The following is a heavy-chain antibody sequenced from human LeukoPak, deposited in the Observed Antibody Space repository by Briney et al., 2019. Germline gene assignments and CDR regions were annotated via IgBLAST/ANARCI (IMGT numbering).Heavy chain of an antibody. CDR1: GGSITSSAYY. CDR2: IYYTGST. D-gene: IGHD3-10*01. V-gene: IGHV4-39*01. CDR3: ARWFGKTLAGVY. J-gene: IGHJ4*02. Sequence: PSETLSLTCTVSGGSITSSAYYWGWIRQPPGKGLEWIGTIYYTGSTYYNPSLKSRVIISVDTSKNQFSLKLSSVTATDTAVYYCARWFGKTLAGVYWGEGTLVTVSS.